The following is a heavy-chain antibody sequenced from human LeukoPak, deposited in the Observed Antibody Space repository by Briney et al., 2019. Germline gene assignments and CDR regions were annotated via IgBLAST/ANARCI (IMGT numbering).Heavy chain of an antibody. CDR1: GFTFRSYW. V-gene: IGHV3-74*01. D-gene: IGHD3-10*01. Sequence: GGSLRLSCAASGFTFRSYWMHWVRQAPGKGLVWVSHISGDESRTTYADCVQGRFTISRDNAKNTLYLQMNSLRVEDTAVYYCVRDDGYYYGSGTYYRHWGQGTLVTVSS. CDR2: ISGDESRT. CDR3: VRDDGYYYGSGTYYRH. J-gene: IGHJ4*02.